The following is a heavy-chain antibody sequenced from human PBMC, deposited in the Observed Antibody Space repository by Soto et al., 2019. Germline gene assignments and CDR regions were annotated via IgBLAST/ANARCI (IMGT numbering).Heavy chain of an antibody. Sequence: ASVKVSCKTSGYSFTTYGITWVRQAPGQGLEWMGWISAHDGKTKYAQKFQGRITLTIDKSTSTANMELRSLKSDDTAVYYCARPRAALPSFPYFDYGREVWGKGTTVTVSS. J-gene: IGHJ6*01. V-gene: IGHV1-18*04. CDR2: ISAHDGKT. D-gene: IGHD2-2*01. CDR1: GYSFTTYG. CDR3: ARPRAALPSFPYFDYGREV.